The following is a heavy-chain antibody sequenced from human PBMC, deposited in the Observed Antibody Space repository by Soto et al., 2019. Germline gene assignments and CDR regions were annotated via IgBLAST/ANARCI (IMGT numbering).Heavy chain of an antibody. CDR2: VYPGDSDT. J-gene: IGHJ4*02. Sequence: PGEPLNSSCRTSGYSFPTYWIAWVRQRPGKGLEWMGAVYPGDSDTKYSPSFQGHVTISADRCIGTAFLQWSSLNASDTAMYYCERGLNRNYIINWLDIWGPGIPVPV. D-gene: IGHD3-10*01. CDR1: GYSFPTYW. CDR3: ERGLNRNYIINWLDI. V-gene: IGHV5-51*01.